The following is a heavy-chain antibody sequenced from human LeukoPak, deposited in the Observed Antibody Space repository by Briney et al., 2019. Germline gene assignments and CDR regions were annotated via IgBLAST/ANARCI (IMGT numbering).Heavy chain of an antibody. CDR1: GFTFSSYG. Sequence: GGSLRLSCAASGFTFSSYGMHWVPQAAGKGLEWVAVIWYDGSNKYYADSVKGRFTISRDNSKNTLYLQMNSLRAEDTAVYYCAKESHCSGGSCSPHFDYWGQGTLVTVSS. J-gene: IGHJ4*02. CDR3: AKESHCSGGSCSPHFDY. V-gene: IGHV3-33*06. CDR2: IWYDGSNK. D-gene: IGHD2-15*01.